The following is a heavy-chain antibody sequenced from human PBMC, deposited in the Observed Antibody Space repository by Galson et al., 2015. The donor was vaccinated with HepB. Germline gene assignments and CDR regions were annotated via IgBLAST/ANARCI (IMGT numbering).Heavy chain of an antibody. CDR1: GFTFSSYA. J-gene: IGHJ4*02. V-gene: IGHV3-23*01. Sequence: SLRLSCAASGFTFSSYAMSWVRQAPGKGLEWVSAISGSGGSTYYADSVKGRFTISRDNSKNTLYLQMNSLRAEDTAVYYCAKDPAAQRVGHPVGYFDYWGQGTLVTVSS. CDR2: ISGSGGST. D-gene: IGHD6-6*01. CDR3: AKDPAAQRVGHPVGYFDY.